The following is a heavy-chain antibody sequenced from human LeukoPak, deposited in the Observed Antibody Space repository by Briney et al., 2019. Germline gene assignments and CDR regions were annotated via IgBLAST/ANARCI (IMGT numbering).Heavy chain of an antibody. CDR1: GFTFSSYG. Sequence: PGGSLRLSCAASGFTFSSYGMHWVRQAPGKGLEWVAFIRCDGSNKYYADSVKVRFTISRDNSKNTLYLQMNSLRAEDTAVYYCAKDGELTFDYWGQGTLVTVSS. D-gene: IGHD1-26*01. J-gene: IGHJ4*02. CDR2: IRCDGSNK. V-gene: IGHV3-30*02. CDR3: AKDGELTFDY.